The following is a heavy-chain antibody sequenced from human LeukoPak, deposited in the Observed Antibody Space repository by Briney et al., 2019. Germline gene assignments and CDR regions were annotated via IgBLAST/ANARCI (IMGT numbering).Heavy chain of an antibody. CDR3: ARDRGPRTGFMVREAYDY. CDR2: INTDGGIT. CDR1: GFTFSDYW. J-gene: IGHJ4*02. Sequence: GGSLRLSCAASGFTFSDYWIHWVRQAPGKGLVWVSRINTDGGITNYADSVKGRFSISRDNAKNTLYLQMSSLRAEDTAVYYCARDRGPRTGFMVREAYDYWGQGTLVTVSS. D-gene: IGHD3-10*01. V-gene: IGHV3-74*01.